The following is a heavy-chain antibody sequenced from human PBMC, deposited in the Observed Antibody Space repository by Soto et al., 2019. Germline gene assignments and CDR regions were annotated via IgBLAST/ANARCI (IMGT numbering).Heavy chain of an antibody. CDR1: GGSISSGNYY. J-gene: IGHJ5*02. V-gene: IGHV4-30-4*01. Sequence: SETLSLTCTVSGGSISSGNYYRSWIRQPPGKGLEWIGYIYYSGSTYYNPSLKSRVTISVDTSKNQFSLKLSSVTAADTAVYYCARAPKPSYCSGGSCYSDWFDPWGQGTLVTVSS. D-gene: IGHD2-15*01. CDR3: ARAPKPSYCSGGSCYSDWFDP. CDR2: IYYSGST.